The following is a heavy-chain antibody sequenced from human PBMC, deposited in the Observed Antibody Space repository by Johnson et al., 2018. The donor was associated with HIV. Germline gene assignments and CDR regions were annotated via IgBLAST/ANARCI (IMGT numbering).Heavy chain of an antibody. CDR1: GFTFSSYA. Sequence: VQLVESGGGVVQPGGSLRLSCAASGFTFSSYAMHWVRQAPGKGLEWVAVISYDGSNKYYADSVKGRFTISRDNSKNTLYLQMNSLRAEDTAVYYCARDLTSGSYSGSAFDIWGQGTMVTVSS. CDR2: ISYDGSNK. J-gene: IGHJ3*02. D-gene: IGHD1-26*01. V-gene: IGHV3-30*14. CDR3: ARDLTSGSYSGSAFDI.